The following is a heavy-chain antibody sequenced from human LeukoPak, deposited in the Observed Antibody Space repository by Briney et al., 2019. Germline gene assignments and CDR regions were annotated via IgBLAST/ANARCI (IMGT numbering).Heavy chain of an antibody. CDR3: ARYPPTGYGSGWLPDY. CDR1: GFTLSSYP. J-gene: IGHJ4*02. V-gene: IGHV3-23*01. Sequence: PGGSLRLPCAASGFTLSSYPMSWVRQPPGKGLGWVSSIIGSGASTDYAHSVKGRSTTSRDHAKNPPYLQMNSVRAEDTAVYYCARYPPTGYGSGWLPDYWGQGTLVTVSS. CDR2: IIGSGAST. D-gene: IGHD6-19*01.